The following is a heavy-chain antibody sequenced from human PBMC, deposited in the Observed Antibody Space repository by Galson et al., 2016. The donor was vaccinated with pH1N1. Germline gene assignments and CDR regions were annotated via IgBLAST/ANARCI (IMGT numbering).Heavy chain of an antibody. Sequence: LRLSCAASGFTFSSYWMNWVRRAPGKGLEWVANIKQDGSKIYYVDSVKGRFTISRDNAKNSLYLQMNSLRAEDTAVYYCARAIATADSLWGQGTLVTVSS. D-gene: IGHD6-13*01. CDR3: ARAIATADSL. J-gene: IGHJ4*02. CDR2: IKQDGSKI. V-gene: IGHV3-7*01. CDR1: GFTFSSYW.